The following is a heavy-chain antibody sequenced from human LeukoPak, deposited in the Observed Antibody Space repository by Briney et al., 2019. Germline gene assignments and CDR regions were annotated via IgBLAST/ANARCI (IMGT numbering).Heavy chain of an antibody. J-gene: IGHJ4*02. CDR2: IKQDGSEK. CDR1: GFTFSSYW. CDR3: TRSKEGGFDS. D-gene: IGHD1-26*01. V-gene: IGHV3-7*01. Sequence: GGSLRLSCAAFGFTFSSYWMGWVRQAPGKGLEWVANIKQDGSEKYYVDSVKGRFTISRDNAKNSLYLQMNSLRAEDTAVYYCTRSKEGGFDSWGQGTLVTVSS.